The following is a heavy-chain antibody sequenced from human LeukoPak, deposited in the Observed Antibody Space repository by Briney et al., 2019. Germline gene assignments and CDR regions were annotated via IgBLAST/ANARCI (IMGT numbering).Heavy chain of an antibody. V-gene: IGHV3-33*01. D-gene: IGHD3-22*01. Sequence: AGSLRLSCAASGFTFSTYGMHWVRQAPGKGLEWVAVIWYDGSDKFYADSVKGRFTISRDNSKNTLFLQMNSLRAEDTAVYYCARDQSSAFDYWGQGTLVTVSS. J-gene: IGHJ4*02. CDR3: ARDQSSAFDY. CDR1: GFTFSTYG. CDR2: IWYDGSDK.